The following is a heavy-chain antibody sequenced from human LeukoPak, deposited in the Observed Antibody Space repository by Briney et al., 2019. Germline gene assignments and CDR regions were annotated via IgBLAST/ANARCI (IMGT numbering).Heavy chain of an antibody. CDR2: IWYDGSNK. CDR1: EFEFSNYG. V-gene: IGHV3-33*01. CDR3: ASPAVADGRRYFDY. D-gene: IGHD6-19*01. J-gene: IGHJ4*02. Sequence: PGGSLRLSCAASEFEFSNYGMHWVRQAPGKGLEWVALIWYDGSNKYYADSVKGRFTISRDNSKNTLYLQMNSLRAEDTAVYYCASPAVADGRRYFDYWGQGTLVTVSS.